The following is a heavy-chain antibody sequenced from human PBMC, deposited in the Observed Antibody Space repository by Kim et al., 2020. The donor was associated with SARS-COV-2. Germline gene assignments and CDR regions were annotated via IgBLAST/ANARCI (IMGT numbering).Heavy chain of an antibody. D-gene: IGHD2-2*01. J-gene: IGHJ6*02. Sequence: ASVKVSCKASGYTFTGYYMHWVRQAPGQGLEWMGWINPNSGGTNYAQKFQGRVTMTRDTSISTAYMELSRLRSDDTAVYYCARGAFGWGAAAPRNQRYYYYYGMDVWGQGTTVTVSS. CDR1: GYTFTGYY. CDR3: ARGAFGWGAAAPRNQRYYYYYGMDV. CDR2: INPNSGGT. V-gene: IGHV1-2*02.